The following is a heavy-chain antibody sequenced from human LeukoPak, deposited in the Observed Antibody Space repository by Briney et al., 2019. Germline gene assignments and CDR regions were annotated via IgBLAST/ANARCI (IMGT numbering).Heavy chain of an antibody. CDR3: ATWGLHFDI. CDR2: ISAYNGHT. V-gene: IGHV1-18*01. Sequence: ASVKVSCKASGYIFTSYGISWVRQAPGQGLEWMGWISAYNGHTRYVQKLQDRVTMTTDTSTSTAYMELSRLTSDDTAVYFCATWGLHFDIWGQGTVVTVAS. D-gene: IGHD3-16*01. CDR1: GYIFTSYG. J-gene: IGHJ3*02.